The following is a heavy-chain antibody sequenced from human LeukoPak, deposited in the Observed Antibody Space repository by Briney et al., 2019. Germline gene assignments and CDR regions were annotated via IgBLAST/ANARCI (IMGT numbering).Heavy chain of an antibody. CDR1: GGSISSGDYY. CDR3: ARTIFGVANSVAFDI. Sequence: SQTLSLTCTVSGGSISSGDYYWSWIRQPPGKGLEWIGYIYYSGSTYYNPSLKSRVTISVDTSKNQFSLKLSSVTAADTAVYYCARTIFGVANSVAFDIWGQGTMVTVSS. J-gene: IGHJ3*02. D-gene: IGHD3-3*01. V-gene: IGHV4-30-4*08. CDR2: IYYSGST.